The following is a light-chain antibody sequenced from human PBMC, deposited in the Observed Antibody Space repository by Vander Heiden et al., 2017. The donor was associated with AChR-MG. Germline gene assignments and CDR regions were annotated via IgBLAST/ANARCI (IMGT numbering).Light chain of an antibody. CDR2: RNN. V-gene: IGLV1-47*01. CDR1: SSNIGSNY. Sequence: QSVLTQPPSASGTPGQRVTISCSGSSSNIGSNYVYWYQPLPGTAPKLLIYRNNQRPPGVPDRFSGSKSGTSASLAISGLRSEDEADYYCAAWDDSLSGYVFGTGTKVTVL. J-gene: IGLJ1*01. CDR3: AAWDDSLSGYV.